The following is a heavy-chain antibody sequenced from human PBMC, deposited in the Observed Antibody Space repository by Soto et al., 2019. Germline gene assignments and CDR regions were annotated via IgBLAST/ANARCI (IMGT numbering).Heavy chain of an antibody. Sequence: SETLSLTCTASGVSISSSSYYWGWFRQPPGKGLEWIGTIYYGGRSYSNPSLKSRVTISLDTSKNQFSLTLTSVTAADTAVYYCARHGSYWGQGSLVTVSS. CDR1: GVSISSSSYY. J-gene: IGHJ4*02. V-gene: IGHV4-39*01. CDR3: ARHGSY. CDR2: IYYGGRS.